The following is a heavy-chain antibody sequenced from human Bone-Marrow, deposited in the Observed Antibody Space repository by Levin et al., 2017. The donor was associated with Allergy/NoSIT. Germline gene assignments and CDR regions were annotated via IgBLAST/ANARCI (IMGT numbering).Heavy chain of an antibody. CDR1: GYSFTTYV. Sequence: ASVKVSCKASGYSFTTYVMHWVRQAPGQRPEWMGWINAANGYTQYSEKVKDRVSITRDTSANVVYMQLSRLTSEDMAVYYCTRGGSFDDFLSGYYDGNYFDPWGQGSLVTVSS. CDR3: TRGGSFDDFLSGYYDGNYFDP. J-gene: IGHJ5*02. CDR2: INAANGYT. D-gene: IGHD3-3*01. V-gene: IGHV1-3*01.